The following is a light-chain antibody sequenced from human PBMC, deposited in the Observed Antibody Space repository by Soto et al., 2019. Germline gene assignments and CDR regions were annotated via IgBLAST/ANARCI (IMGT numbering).Light chain of an antibody. V-gene: IGKV3-11*01. CDR1: HSVSTF. CDR2: DAS. CDR3: QQRRNWPLT. Sequence: EIELTQSPATLSLSPGATATLSCRASHSVSTFLAWYQQKPGQAPRLLIYDASNRATGIPARFSGSGSGTDFTLTISSLEPEDFADYYCQQRRNWPLTFGGGTKLEIK. J-gene: IGKJ4*01.